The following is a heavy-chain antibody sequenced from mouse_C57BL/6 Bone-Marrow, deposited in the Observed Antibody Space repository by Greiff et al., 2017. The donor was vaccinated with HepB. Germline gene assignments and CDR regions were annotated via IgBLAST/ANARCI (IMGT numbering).Heavy chain of an antibody. CDR3: ARQAGYYDAMDY. J-gene: IGHJ4*01. Sequence: QVQLQQPGAELVKPGASVKLSCKASGYTFTSYWMQWVKQRPGQGLEWIGEIDPSDSYTNYNQKFKGKATLTVDTSSSTAYMQLSSLTSEESAVYYCARQAGYYDAMDYWGQGTSVTVSS. V-gene: IGHV1-50*01. CDR2: IDPSDSYT. CDR1: GYTFTSYW. D-gene: IGHD2-2*01.